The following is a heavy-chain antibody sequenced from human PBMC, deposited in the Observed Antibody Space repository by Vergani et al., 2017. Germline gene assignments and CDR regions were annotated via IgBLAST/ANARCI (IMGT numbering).Heavy chain of an antibody. J-gene: IGHJ4*02. CDR1: GYTFTNYY. CDR2: INPSGGST. V-gene: IGHV1-46*03. CDR3: ARPHGDILPPDPRRLDY. Sequence: QVQLVQSGAEVKKPGASVEVSCKASGYTFTNYYIHWVRQAPGQGLEWMGIINPSGGSTTYAQQFQGRLTMTRDTSTSTVYMDLSNLRSEDTAVYYCARPHGDILPPDPRRLDYWGQGTLVTVSS.